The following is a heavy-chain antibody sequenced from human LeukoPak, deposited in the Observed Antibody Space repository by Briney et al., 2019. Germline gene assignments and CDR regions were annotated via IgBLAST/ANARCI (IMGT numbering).Heavy chain of an antibody. J-gene: IGHJ6*02. D-gene: IGHD6-13*01. Sequence: PSETLSLTCTVSGGSISSYYWSWIRQPAGKGLEWIGRIYTSGSTNYNPSLRSRVTMSVDTSKTQFSLKLSSVTAADTAVYYCARDFISPSSSWYYYYGMDVWGQGTTVTVSS. CDR1: GGSISSYY. V-gene: IGHV4-4*07. CDR3: ARDFISPSSSWYYYYGMDV. CDR2: IYTSGST.